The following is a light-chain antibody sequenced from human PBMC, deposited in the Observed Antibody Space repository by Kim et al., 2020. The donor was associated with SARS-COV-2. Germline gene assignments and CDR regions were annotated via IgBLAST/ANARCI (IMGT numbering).Light chain of an antibody. CDR1: QRISSW. V-gene: IGKV1-12*01. J-gene: IGKJ2*01. Sequence: SASVGDRVTITYRASQRISSWLAWYQQKPGKAPNLLIFAASTLQGGVPSRFSGSGSGTDFTLTNSSLQPEDSATYYCQQSNSFPYTFGQGTKLDI. CDR2: AAS. CDR3: QQSNSFPYT.